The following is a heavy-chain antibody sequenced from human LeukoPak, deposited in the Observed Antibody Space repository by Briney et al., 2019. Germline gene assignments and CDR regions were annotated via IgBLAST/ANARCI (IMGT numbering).Heavy chain of an antibody. V-gene: IGHV3-7*01. CDR1: GFIFSSHG. CDR2: IKQDGSEK. Sequence: PGGSLRLSCAASGFIFSSHGMNWVRQAPGKGLEWVANIKQDGSEKYYVDSVKGRFTISRDNAKNSLYLQMNSLRAEDTAVYYCARSRYRAAAGLFDYWGQGTLVTVSS. J-gene: IGHJ4*02. D-gene: IGHD6-13*01. CDR3: ARSRYRAAAGLFDY.